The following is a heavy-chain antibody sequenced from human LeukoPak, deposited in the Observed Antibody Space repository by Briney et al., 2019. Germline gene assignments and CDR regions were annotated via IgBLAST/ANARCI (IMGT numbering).Heavy chain of an antibody. CDR3: ARYCSSTSCYTPETFMDV. J-gene: IGHJ6*03. Sequence: GGSLRLSCAASGFTFSSYSMNWVRQAPGKGLEWVSSISSSSSYIYYADSVKGRFTISRDNAKNSLYLQMNSLRAEDTAVYYCARYCSSTSCYTPETFMDVWGKGTTVTVSS. V-gene: IGHV3-21*01. D-gene: IGHD2-2*02. CDR1: GFTFSSYS. CDR2: ISSSSSYI.